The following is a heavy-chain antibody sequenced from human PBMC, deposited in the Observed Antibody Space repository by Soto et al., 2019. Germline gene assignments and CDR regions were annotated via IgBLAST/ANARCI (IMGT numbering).Heavy chain of an antibody. Sequence: QVQLVQSGAEVKKPGSSVKVSCKASGGTFSTYTITWVRQAPGQGLEWMGRIIPIIGIINYAQKFQGRVTISPDKFTGTAYMELTGLRSDATAVYYCAGDPDSHYNDSHASSYPWGQGTLVTVSS. J-gene: IGHJ5*02. CDR3: AGDPDSHYNDSHASSYP. D-gene: IGHD4-4*01. CDR1: GGTFSTYT. V-gene: IGHV1-69*08. CDR2: IIPIIGII.